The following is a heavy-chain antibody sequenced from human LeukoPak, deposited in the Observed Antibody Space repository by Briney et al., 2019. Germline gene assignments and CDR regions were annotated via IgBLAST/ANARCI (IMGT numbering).Heavy chain of an antibody. J-gene: IGHJ3*02. D-gene: IGHD6-13*01. CDR2: IYYSGST. Sequence: SETLSLTCTVSGGSLSSYYWSWIRQPPGKGLEWIGYIYYSGSTNYSPSLKSRVIISVDTSKNQFSLKLRSVTAADSAVYYCARHSTANVFDIWGQGTMVTVSS. CDR1: GGSLSSYY. V-gene: IGHV4-59*08. CDR3: ARHSTANVFDI.